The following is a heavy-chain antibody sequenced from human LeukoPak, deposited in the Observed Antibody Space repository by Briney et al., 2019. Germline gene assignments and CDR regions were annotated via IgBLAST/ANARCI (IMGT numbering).Heavy chain of an antibody. CDR1: GFTFSSYA. Sequence: GGSLRLSCAASGFTFSSYAMSWVRQAPGKGLEWVSVISGSGGSTYCADSVKGRFTLSRDNSKNTLYLQMNSLRAEDTAVYYCANLPTPGYSSSWYVFGGNYWGQGTLVTVSS. J-gene: IGHJ4*02. D-gene: IGHD6-13*01. V-gene: IGHV3-23*01. CDR3: ANLPTPGYSSSWYVFGGNY. CDR2: ISGSGGST.